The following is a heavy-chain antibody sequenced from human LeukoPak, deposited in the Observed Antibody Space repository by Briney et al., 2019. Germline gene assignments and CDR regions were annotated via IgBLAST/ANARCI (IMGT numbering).Heavy chain of an antibody. J-gene: IGHJ4*02. CDR3: AKGGIYAPVGHYFED. V-gene: IGHV3-23*01. D-gene: IGHD1-26*01. Sequence: PGGSRRLSCAASGFIFSSYAMSWVRQAPGKGLECVSAISSSGGSTYYADSVRGRFTISSDNSKNTLYVQMNRLRAEDTAVYYCAKGGIYAPVGHYFEDWGQGALVTVSS. CDR2: ISSSGGST. CDR1: GFIFSSYA.